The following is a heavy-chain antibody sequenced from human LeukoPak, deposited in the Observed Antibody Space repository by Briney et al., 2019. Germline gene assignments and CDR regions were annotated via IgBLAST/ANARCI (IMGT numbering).Heavy chain of an antibody. CDR3: ARGGYGPPNYYYYMDV. Sequence: SETLSLTCTVSGGSISSSSYYWGWIRQPPGKGLEWIGSIYYSGSTYYNPSLKSRVTISVDTSKNQFSLKLSSVTAADTAVYYCARGGYGPPNYYYYMDVWGKGTTVTISS. CDR1: GGSISSSSYY. CDR2: IYYSGST. D-gene: IGHD5-18*01. J-gene: IGHJ6*03. V-gene: IGHV4-39*01.